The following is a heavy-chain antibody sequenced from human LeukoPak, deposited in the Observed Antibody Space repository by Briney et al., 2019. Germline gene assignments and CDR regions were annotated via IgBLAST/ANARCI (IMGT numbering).Heavy chain of an antibody. V-gene: IGHV3-23*01. Sequence: GGSLRLSCAASKFAFSSYAMSWVRQAPGKGLEWVSAISGSGGSTYYADSVKGRFTISRDNSKNTLYLQMNSLRAEDTAVYYCAKEHLQTYYYDSSGYYFDYWGQGTLVTVSS. CDR3: AKEHLQTYYYDSSGYYFDY. D-gene: IGHD3-22*01. J-gene: IGHJ4*02. CDR1: KFAFSSYA. CDR2: ISGSGGST.